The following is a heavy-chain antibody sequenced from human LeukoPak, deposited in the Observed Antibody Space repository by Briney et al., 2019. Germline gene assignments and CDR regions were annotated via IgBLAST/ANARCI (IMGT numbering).Heavy chain of an antibody. D-gene: IGHD2-2*01. Sequence: GGSLRLSCAASGFSFSDYYMSWVRQAPGKGLEWVAYISSGGNNKFYPDSVKGRFTISRDNGKKSLFLEMNSLRAEDPALYYCARVMGNYASDYWGQGAPVTVSP. J-gene: IGHJ4*02. V-gene: IGHV3-11*04. CDR2: ISSGGNNK. CDR1: GFSFSDYY. CDR3: ARVMGNYASDY.